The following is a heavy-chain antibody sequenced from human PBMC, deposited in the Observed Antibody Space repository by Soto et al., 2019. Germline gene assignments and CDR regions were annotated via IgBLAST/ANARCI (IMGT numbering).Heavy chain of an antibody. V-gene: IGHV1-2*02. CDR3: ASFGHYSDFRRGNPVSGMDV. CDR2: INPNSGGT. Sequence: ASVKVSCKASGYTFTGYYMHWVRQAPGQGLEWMGWINPNSGGTNYAQKFQGRVTMTRDTSISTAYMELSRLRSDDTAVYYCASFGHYSDFRRGNPVSGMDVWGQGTTATVSS. D-gene: IGHD3-3*01. J-gene: IGHJ6*02. CDR1: GYTFTGYY.